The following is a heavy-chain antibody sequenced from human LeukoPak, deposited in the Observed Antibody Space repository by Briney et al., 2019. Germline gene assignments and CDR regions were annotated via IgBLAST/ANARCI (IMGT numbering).Heavy chain of an antibody. CDR3: AKASRFGEFSLGDY. J-gene: IGHJ4*02. D-gene: IGHD3-10*01. Sequence: PGGSLRLSCAASGFTVSSNYMSWVRQAPGKGLEWVAVISYDGSNKYYADSVKGRFTISRDNSKNTLYLQMNSLRAEDTAVYYCAKASRFGEFSLGDYWGQGTLVTVSS. CDR2: ISYDGSNK. V-gene: IGHV3-30*18. CDR1: GFTVSSNY.